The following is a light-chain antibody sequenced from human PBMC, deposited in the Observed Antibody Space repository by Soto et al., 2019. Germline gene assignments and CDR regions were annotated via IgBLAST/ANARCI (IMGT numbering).Light chain of an antibody. Sequence: QSVLTQPASVSGSPGQSITISCTGTSSDVGAYKFVSWYQQHPGKAPKLMIYEDSKRPSGVSNRFSGSKSGRTASLSISGLQAEDEADYYCCSFAHGTTFVFGTGTKVTVL. J-gene: IGLJ1*01. CDR3: CSFAHGTTFV. V-gene: IGLV2-23*01. CDR2: EDS. CDR1: SSDVGAYKF.